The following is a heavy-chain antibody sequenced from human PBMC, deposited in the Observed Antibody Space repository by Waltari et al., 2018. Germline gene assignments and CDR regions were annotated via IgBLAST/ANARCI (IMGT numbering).Heavy chain of an antibody. V-gene: IGHV3-53*02. CDR2: LSAGVDT. D-gene: IGHD3-3*02. Sequence: EVHLVETGGGLIQPGGSLRLSCAVSGVTVSSSYMSWVRKAPGKGLEWVSYLSAGVDTYFAGSLQGRVTISRDDSKNSLFLQMNSLSAADTAVYYCAKGTIFAGALDYWGQGALVTVSS. CDR3: AKGTIFAGALDY. CDR1: GVTVSSSY. J-gene: IGHJ4*02.